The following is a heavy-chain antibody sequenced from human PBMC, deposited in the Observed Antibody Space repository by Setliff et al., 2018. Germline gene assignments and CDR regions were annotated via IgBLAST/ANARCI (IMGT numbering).Heavy chain of an antibody. CDR1: GGSFSGYQ. D-gene: IGHD2-2*01. CDR2: INHSGST. J-gene: IGHJ4*02. Sequence: SETLSLTCVVSGGSFSGYQWSWIRQPPGKGLDWIGEINHSGSTNYSPSLKSRVSISVDKSSNQFSLKLTSVTAADTAVYYCARAHCTTTSCFYFHYWGQGTVVTVSS. V-gene: IGHV4-34*01. CDR3: ARAHCTTTSCFYFHY.